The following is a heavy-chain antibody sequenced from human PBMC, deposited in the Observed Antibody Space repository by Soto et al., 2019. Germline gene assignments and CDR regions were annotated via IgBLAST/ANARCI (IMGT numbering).Heavy chain of an antibody. V-gene: IGHV4-30-4*01. CDR2: IYYSGSN. Sequence: QVQLQESGPGLVKPSQTLSLTCTVSGGSISSGDYYWSWIRQPPGKGLEWIGYIYYSGSNYYNPSLKSRVTISGETSKNQFSLKLSSVTAADTAVYYCARVAPRGYREYYFDYWGQGTLVTVSS. J-gene: IGHJ4*02. D-gene: IGHD5-18*01. CDR1: GGSISSGDYY. CDR3: ARVAPRGYREYYFDY.